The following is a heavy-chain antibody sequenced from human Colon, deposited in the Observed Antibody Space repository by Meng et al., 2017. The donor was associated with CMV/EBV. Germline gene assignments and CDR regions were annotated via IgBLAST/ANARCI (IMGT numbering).Heavy chain of an antibody. CDR3: ARDVGGHSSGI. J-gene: IGHJ4*02. V-gene: IGHV3-21*01. Sequence: GGSLRLSCAASGFTFSSYSMNWVRQAPGKGLGWVSPISSSSSDIYYADAVKGRFPISRDNAKNSLYLQMNSLWAEDTAVYYCARDVGGHSSGIWGQGTLVTVSS. D-gene: IGHD6-25*01. CDR2: ISSSSSDI. CDR1: GFTFSSYS.